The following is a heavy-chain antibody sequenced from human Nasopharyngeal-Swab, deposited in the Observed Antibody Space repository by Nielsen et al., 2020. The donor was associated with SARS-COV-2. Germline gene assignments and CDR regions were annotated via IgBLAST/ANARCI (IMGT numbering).Heavy chain of an antibody. J-gene: IGHJ4*02. CDR2: INHSGST. Sequence: SETLSLTCAVYGGSFSGYYWSWIRQPPGKGLEWIGEINHSGSTNYNPSLKSRVTLSVDTSKNQFSLKLSSVTAADTAVYYCAREYSSSSALLDYWGQGTLVTVSS. CDR1: GGSFSGYY. V-gene: IGHV4-34*01. D-gene: IGHD6-6*01. CDR3: AREYSSSSALLDY.